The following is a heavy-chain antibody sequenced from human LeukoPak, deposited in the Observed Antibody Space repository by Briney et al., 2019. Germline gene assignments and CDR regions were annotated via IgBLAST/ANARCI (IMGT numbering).Heavy chain of an antibody. V-gene: IGHV4-30-4*08. CDR1: GGSISSGDYY. CDR3: ARRQGGPRYYYGSGSGYYYYYYMDV. J-gene: IGHJ6*03. Sequence: SQTLSLTCTVSGGSISSGDYYWSWIRQPPGKGLEWIGYIYYSGSTYYNPSLKSRVTISVDTSKNQFSLKLSSVTAADPAVYYCARRQGGPRYYYGSGSGYYYYYYMDVWGKGTTVTVSS. D-gene: IGHD3-10*01. CDR2: IYYSGST.